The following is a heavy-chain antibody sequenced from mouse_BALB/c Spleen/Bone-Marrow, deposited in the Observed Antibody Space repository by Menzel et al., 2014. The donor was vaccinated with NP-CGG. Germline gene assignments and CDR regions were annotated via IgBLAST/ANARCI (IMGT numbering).Heavy chain of an antibody. J-gene: IGHJ4*01. V-gene: IGHV3-1*02. Sequence: ESGPDLVKPSQSPSLTCTVTGYSISSGYTWHWIRQFPGNTLEWMGYIHYSGSTNYNPSLKSRISITRDTSKNQFFLQLNSVTTEDTATYFCSKGTYAKDSWGQGTSVTVSS. CDR3: SKGTYAKDS. CDR1: GYSISSGYT. D-gene: IGHD3-3*01. CDR2: IHYSGST.